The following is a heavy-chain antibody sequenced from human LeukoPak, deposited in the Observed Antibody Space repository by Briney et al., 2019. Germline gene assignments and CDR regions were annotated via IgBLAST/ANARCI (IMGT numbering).Heavy chain of an antibody. CDR3: ARDDGFSCYSY. CDR2: MNLDGSER. V-gene: IGHV3-7*01. J-gene: IGHJ4*02. CDR1: GFSFSSYW. D-gene: IGHD3-16*01. Sequence: GGSLRLSCAASGFSFSSYWMTWVRQAPGKGLEWVANMNLDGSERYYVDSVKGRFIISRDNAKNSLYLQMNSLTAEDTAIYYCARDDGFSCYSYWGQGTLVTVSS.